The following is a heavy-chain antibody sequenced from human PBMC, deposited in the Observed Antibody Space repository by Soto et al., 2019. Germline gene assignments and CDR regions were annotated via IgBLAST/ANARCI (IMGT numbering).Heavy chain of an antibody. D-gene: IGHD5-12*01. J-gene: IGHJ4*02. CDR1: GYTFTSYA. Sequence: ASVKVSCKASGYTFTSYAMHWVRQAPGQRLEWMGWINAGNGNTKYSQKFQGRVTITRDTSASTAYMELSSLGSEDTAVYYCARDGGAYSGYDYPYFYDWGQGTLVTVSS. CDR3: ARDGGAYSGYDYPYFYD. CDR2: INAGNGNT. V-gene: IGHV1-3*01.